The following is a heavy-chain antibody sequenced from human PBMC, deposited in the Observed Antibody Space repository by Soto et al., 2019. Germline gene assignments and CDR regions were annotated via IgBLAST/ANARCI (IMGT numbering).Heavy chain of an antibody. D-gene: IGHD3-22*01. CDR1: GGSVSSGSYY. V-gene: IGHV4-61*01. Sequence: PSETLSLTCTVSGGSVSSGSYYWSWIRQPPGKGLEWIGYIYYSGSTNYNPSLKSRVTISVDTSENQFSLKLSSVTAADTAVYYCASSSVTVYYDSSGYYYVFDYWGQGTLVTVSS. CDR3: ASSSVTVYYDSSGYYYVFDY. CDR2: IYYSGST. J-gene: IGHJ4*02.